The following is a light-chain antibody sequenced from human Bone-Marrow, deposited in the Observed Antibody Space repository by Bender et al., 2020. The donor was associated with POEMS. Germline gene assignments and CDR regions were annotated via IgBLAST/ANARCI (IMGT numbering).Light chain of an antibody. V-gene: IGLV7-46*01. CDR3: LLSYSGARV. J-gene: IGLJ2*01. CDR2: DTT. CDR1: TGPVTSNHF. Sequence: QAVVTQEPSLTVSPGGTVTLTCGSSTGPVTSNHFPYWFQQNPGQAPRTQIYDTTKKYSWTPARFSGSLLGGKAALTLSGAQPEDEAEYYCLLSYSGARVFGGGTKLTVL.